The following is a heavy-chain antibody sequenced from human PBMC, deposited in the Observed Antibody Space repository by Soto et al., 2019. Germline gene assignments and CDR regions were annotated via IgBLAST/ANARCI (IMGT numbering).Heavy chain of an antibody. V-gene: IGHV4-30-2*01. J-gene: IGHJ5*02. Sequence: PSETLSLTCTVSGDSISSGDYSWSWIRQTPGKGLEWIGYIYRSGSSFYNPSLRSRVTMSVDTSKNQFSLRLSSVTAADTALYYCARGLGYCSTTTCSEDWFDPWGPGTLVTVSS. CDR2: IYRSGSS. CDR1: GDSISSGDYS. D-gene: IGHD2-2*01. CDR3: ARGLGYCSTTTCSEDWFDP.